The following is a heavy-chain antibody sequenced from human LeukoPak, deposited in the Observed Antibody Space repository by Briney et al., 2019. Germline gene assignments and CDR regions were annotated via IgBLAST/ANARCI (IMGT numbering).Heavy chain of an antibody. CDR2: VNGDGRTT. D-gene: IGHD4-17*01. CDR3: ARPQHGDLYAFDI. J-gene: IGHJ3*02. Sequence: GRSLRLSCAASGFTFTSFWIHSVRLAPGNGLVWVSRVNGDGRTTTYADSVKGRFTISRDNAQNTLYLQMNSLRAEDTAVYYCARPQHGDLYAFDIWGQGTMVTVSS. CDR1: GFTFTSFW. V-gene: IGHV3-74*01.